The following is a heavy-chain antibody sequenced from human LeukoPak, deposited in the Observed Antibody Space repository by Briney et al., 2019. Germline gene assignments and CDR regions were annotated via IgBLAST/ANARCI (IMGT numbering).Heavy chain of an antibody. V-gene: IGHV4-34*01. CDR3: ARVYFPRGGYSY. J-gene: IGHJ4*02. CDR1: GGSFSGYY. CDR2: INQSGST. Sequence: SETLSLTCAVYGGSFSGYYWSWVRQPPGKGLEWIGEINQSGSTNYNPSLKSRVTISVDTSKNQFSLKLSSVTAADTAVYYCARVYFPRGGYSYWGQGTLVTVSS. D-gene: IGHD3-22*01.